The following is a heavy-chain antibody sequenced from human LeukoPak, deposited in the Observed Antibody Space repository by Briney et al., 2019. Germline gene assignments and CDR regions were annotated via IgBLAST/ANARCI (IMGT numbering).Heavy chain of an antibody. CDR2: IYHSGST. D-gene: IGHD5-18*01. CDR3: ARNSYPWYTWFDP. V-gene: IGHV4-38-2*01. J-gene: IGHJ5*02. Sequence: PSETLSLTCAVSGYSISSGYYWGWIRQPPGKGLEWIGSIYHSGSTYYNPSLKSRVTISVDTSKNQFSLKLSSVTAADTAVYYCARNSYPWYTWFDPWGQGTLVTVSS. CDR1: GYSISSGYY.